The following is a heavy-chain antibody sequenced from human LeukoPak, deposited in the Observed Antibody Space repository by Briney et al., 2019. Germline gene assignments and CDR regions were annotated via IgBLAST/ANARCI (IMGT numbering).Heavy chain of an antibody. J-gene: IGHJ6*03. CDR3: ARVLSGRGSLYDYYYYMDV. CDR2: IRGSGGGT. V-gene: IGHV3-23*01. Sequence: GGSLRLSCAASGFTFSSYAMSWVRQAPGKGLEWVSAIRGSGGGTKYGDSVKGRFTISRDNSKNTLYLQMNSLRAEDTAVYYCARVLSGRGSLYDYYYYMDVWGKGTTVTISS. CDR1: GFTFSSYA. D-gene: IGHD3-10*01.